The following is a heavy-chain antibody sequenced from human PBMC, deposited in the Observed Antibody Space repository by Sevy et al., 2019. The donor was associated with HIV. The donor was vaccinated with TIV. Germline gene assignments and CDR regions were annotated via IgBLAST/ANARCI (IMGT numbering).Heavy chain of an antibody. CDR1: GLAFSSHA. CDR3: ARDGGNSVKWYPLY. D-gene: IGHD2-2*01. V-gene: IGHV3-30-3*01. Sequence: GGSLRLSCAASGLAFSSHAMHWVRQAPGKGLEWVAVISYEGTETFYAASVEGRFTISRDNSKNMLSLLINSLRPEDAAVYYCARDGGNSVKWYPLYWGHGTLVTVSS. CDR2: ISYEGTET. J-gene: IGHJ4*01.